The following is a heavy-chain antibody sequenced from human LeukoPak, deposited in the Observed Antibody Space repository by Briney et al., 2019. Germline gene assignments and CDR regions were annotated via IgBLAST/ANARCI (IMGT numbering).Heavy chain of an antibody. V-gene: IGHV3-7*03. CDR1: GFTSSSYW. D-gene: IGHD6-19*01. Sequence: GGSLRLSCAASGFTSSSYWMNWVRQAPGKGLEWVATIKQDGRDKHYVDSVKGRFTISRDDAKNSLYLQMNSLRVEDTAVYHCVRYFTAVAPTLRLDYWGQGTLVTVSS. CDR2: IKQDGRDK. CDR3: VRYFTAVAPTLRLDY. J-gene: IGHJ4*02.